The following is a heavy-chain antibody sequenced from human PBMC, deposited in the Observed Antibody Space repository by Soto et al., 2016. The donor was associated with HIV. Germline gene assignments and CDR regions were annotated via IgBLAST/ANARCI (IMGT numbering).Heavy chain of an antibody. Sequence: EVQLVESGGGLVKPGGSLRLSCAASGFSFNNAWMSWVRQATGKGLEWVGRIKSKTDGGTTDYAAPVKRRFTISRDDSKNTLYLQMNSLKTEDTAVYYCTTGLGGSQYYFDYWGQGTLVTVSS. CDR3: TTGLGGSQYYFDY. CDR1: GFSFNNAW. J-gene: IGHJ4*02. CDR2: IKSKTDGGTT. D-gene: IGHD1-26*01. V-gene: IGHV3-15*01.